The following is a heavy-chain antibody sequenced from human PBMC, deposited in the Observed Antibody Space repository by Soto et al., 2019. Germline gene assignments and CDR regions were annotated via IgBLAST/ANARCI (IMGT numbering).Heavy chain of an antibody. V-gene: IGHV1-18*01. CDR1: GYTFSNYG. CDR3: AREEFSTSWSPLGS. D-gene: IGHD2-2*01. J-gene: IGHJ5*02. CDR2: INTYNGHT. Sequence: QVQLVQSGAEVKKPGASVEVSCKTSGYTFSNYGITWVRQAPGQGLEWMGRINTYNGHTNFAQKFQGRVSMTIDTXXTTAYMELRSLRSNDTALYYCAREEFSTSWSPLGSWGQGTLVSVSP.